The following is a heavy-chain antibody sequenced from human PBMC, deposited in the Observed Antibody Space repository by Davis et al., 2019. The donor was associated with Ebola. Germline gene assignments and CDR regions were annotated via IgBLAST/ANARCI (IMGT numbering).Heavy chain of an antibody. CDR3: ARQESLYGSSDY. CDR1: GYSFTTYW. V-gene: IGHV5-51*01. D-gene: IGHD2/OR15-2a*01. J-gene: IGHJ4*02. CDR2: IYPGDSDT. Sequence: QVSCKGSGYSFTTYWIAWVRQTPAKGLEWMGIIYPGDSDTRYSPASEGQVTISVDRSTNTAYLQWSSLKASDIAMYYCARQESLYGSSDYWGQGTLVTVSS.